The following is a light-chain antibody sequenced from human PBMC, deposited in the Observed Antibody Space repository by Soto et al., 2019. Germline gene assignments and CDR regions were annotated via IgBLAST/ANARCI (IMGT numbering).Light chain of an antibody. CDR1: ESVSRN. CDR3: QQYGSSGT. V-gene: IGKV3-20*01. CDR2: GAS. Sequence: EILMTQSPATLSVSPGERATLSCRASESVSRNLAWYQQKPGQAPRLLIYGASIRDTGIPVRFSGSGSGTDFTLTISRLEPEDFAVYYCQQYGSSGTFGQGTKVDIK. J-gene: IGKJ1*01.